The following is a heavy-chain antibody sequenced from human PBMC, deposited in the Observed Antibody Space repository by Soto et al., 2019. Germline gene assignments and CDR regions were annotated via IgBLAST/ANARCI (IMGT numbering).Heavy chain of an antibody. CDR3: ARENPPQAGSYYDS. CDR1: GYTFTAYS. J-gene: IGHJ5*01. D-gene: IGHD3-10*01. V-gene: IGHV1-3*01. CDR2: VTAGKGNT. Sequence: ASVKVSFKASGYTFTAYSIHWLRQAPGQRFEWMGWVTAGKGNTDYSQKFQGRATITRDTYASTAYMELYSLRSEDTAVYYCARENPPQAGSYYDSWGQGTLVTVSS.